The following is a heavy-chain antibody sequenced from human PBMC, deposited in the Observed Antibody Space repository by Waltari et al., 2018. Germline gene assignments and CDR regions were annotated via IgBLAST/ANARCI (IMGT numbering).Heavy chain of an antibody. V-gene: IGHV1-8*01. CDR3: ARGLGAGKLYYYYYMDV. CDR1: GYTFTSYD. D-gene: IGHD3-10*01. Sequence: QVQLVQSGAEVKKPGASVKVSCKASGYTFTSYDINWVRQDTGQGLEWMGWMNPNSGNTGYAQKFQGRVTMTRNTSISTAYMELSSLRSEDTAVYYCARGLGAGKLYYYYYMDVWGKGTTVTVSS. J-gene: IGHJ6*03. CDR2: MNPNSGNT.